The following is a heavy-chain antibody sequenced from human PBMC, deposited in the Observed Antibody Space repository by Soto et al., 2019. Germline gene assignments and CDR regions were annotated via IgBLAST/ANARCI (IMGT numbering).Heavy chain of an antibody. J-gene: IGHJ4*02. D-gene: IGHD3-10*01. Sequence: PGGSLRLSCAASGFTFSTYWMHWVRQAPGKGLVWVSRINYDGSSTDYADSVKGRFTISGDNAKNTLYLQMNTLTAEDTAVYYCTRGPRPTSVGTGAYWGQGTLVTVSS. CDR3: TRGPRPTSVGTGAY. CDR2: INYDGSST. CDR1: GFTFSTYW. V-gene: IGHV3-74*01.